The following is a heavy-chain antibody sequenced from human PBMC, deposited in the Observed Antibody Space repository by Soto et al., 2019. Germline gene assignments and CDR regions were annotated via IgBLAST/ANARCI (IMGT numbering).Heavy chain of an antibody. CDR3: ARGGWTTYYSPFFDY. D-gene: IGHD3-10*01. J-gene: IGHJ4*02. Sequence: QITLKESGPTLVRPTQTLTLTCTFSRFSLSSSGVGVGWIRQPPGKALEGLALIYWDDDKRYSPSLKSRLTITKDTSKNQVVLTLTKLDTVDTATYYCARGGWTTYYSPFFDYWGQGTLVTVSS. CDR2: IYWDDDK. V-gene: IGHV2-5*02. CDR1: RFSLSSSGVG.